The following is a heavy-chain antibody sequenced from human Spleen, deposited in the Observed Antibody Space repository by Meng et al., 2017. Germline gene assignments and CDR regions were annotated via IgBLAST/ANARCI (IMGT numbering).Heavy chain of an antibody. CDR1: GFTFSRYA. D-gene: IGHD6-25*01. V-gene: IGHV3-23*01. CDR2: ITDSGATT. CDR3: AKNIGPNLAASYFDY. Sequence: GESLKISCAASGFTFSRYAMTWVRQAPGKGLEWVSHITDSGATTNYADSVKGRFTNSRDNSKNTLYLQISSLRAEDTAVYYCAKNIGPNLAASYFDYWGQGTLVTVSS. J-gene: IGHJ4*02.